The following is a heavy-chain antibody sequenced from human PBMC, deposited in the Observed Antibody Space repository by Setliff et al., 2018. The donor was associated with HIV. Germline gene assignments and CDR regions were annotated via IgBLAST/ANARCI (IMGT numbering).Heavy chain of an antibody. J-gene: IGHJ6*03. D-gene: IGHD4-4*01. CDR1: GESFSGYY. Sequence: SETLSLTCAVYGESFSGYYWSWIRQPPGKGLEWIGEINHSGSTNYNPSLRSRVALSMDTSKNQFSLRLSSVTAADTAIYYCARADSRRGAGYQYMDVWGKGTTVTVSS. V-gene: IGHV4-34*01. CDR2: INHSGST. CDR3: ARADSRRGAGYQYMDV.